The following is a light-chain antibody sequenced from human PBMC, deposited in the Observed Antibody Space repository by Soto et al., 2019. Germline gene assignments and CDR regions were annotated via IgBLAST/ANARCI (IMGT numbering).Light chain of an antibody. J-gene: IGLJ2*01. V-gene: IGLV2-14*01. CDR3: SSYTTSSTVVV. Sequence: QSALTQPASVSGSPGQSITISCTGTSSDVGGYNYVSWYQQHPGKAPKLMIYEVSNRPSGVSNRFSGSKSGDTASLTISGLQAEDEADYYCSSYTTSSTVVVFGGVTQLTVL. CDR2: EVS. CDR1: SSDVGGYNY.